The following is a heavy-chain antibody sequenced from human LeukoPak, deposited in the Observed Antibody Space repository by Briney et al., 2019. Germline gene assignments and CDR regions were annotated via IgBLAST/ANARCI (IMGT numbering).Heavy chain of an antibody. CDR3: ARDLSGVAFDI. CDR2: INPNSSGT. J-gene: IGHJ3*02. CDR1: GYTFTGYY. D-gene: IGHD3-3*01. Sequence: ATVQVSCKASGYTFTGYYMHWVRQAPGQGLERMGWINPNSSGTNYAQKFQGRVTMTRDTSISTAYMELSRLRSDDTAVYYCARDLSGVAFDIWGQGTMVAVSS. V-gene: IGHV1-2*02.